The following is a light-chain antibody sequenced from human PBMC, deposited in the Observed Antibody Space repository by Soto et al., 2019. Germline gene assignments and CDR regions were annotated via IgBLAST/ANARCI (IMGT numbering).Light chain of an antibody. CDR1: SSDVGGYNY. CDR3: SSYTSNSNPYV. CDR2: EVT. V-gene: IGLV2-14*01. Sequence: QSALTQPASVSGSPGQSITISCTGTSSDVGGYNYVSWYQLHPGKAPKLMISEVTNRPSGVSSRFSGSKSGNTASLTISGLQADDEADYYCSSYTSNSNPYVFGTGTKGTVL. J-gene: IGLJ1*01.